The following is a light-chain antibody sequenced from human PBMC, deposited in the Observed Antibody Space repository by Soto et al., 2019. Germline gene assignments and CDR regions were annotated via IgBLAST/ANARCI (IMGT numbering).Light chain of an antibody. V-gene: IGLV2-14*03. CDR1: ISDVGTYDY. Sequence: QSVLTQPASVSGSPGQSIAISCTGTISDVGTYDYVSWYQQHPNRAPKLMIYEVRNRPSGVSNRFSGSKSVNTATLTISGLQAEDVADYYCSSHTIIYTRVFGTGTNVNVL. CDR2: EVR. J-gene: IGLJ1*01. CDR3: SSHTIIYTRV.